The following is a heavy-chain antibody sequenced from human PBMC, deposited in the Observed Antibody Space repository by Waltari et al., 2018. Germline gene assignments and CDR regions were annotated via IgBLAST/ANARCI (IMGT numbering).Heavy chain of an antibody. CDR3: ATGEGQWLATFAL. D-gene: IGHD6-19*01. V-gene: IGHV4-59*12. Sequence: QVQLEESGPGLAKPSETLSLTCTVSGGSISSYHWNWIRQSPGKGLEWIGYIYYIGTTTYNASLKSRVPISIDMSKNQFSLKLMSVTAADTAVYYCATGEGQWLATFALWGRGTLVSVSS. CDR2: IYYIGTT. J-gene: IGHJ2*01. CDR1: GGSISSYH.